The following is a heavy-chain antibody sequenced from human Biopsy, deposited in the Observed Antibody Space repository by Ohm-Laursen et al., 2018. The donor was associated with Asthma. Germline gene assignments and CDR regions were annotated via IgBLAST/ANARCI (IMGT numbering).Heavy chain of an antibody. CDR1: GGSISNSNYY. CDR2: LHYSGSPYYT. J-gene: IGHJ6*02. V-gene: IGHV4-39*01. D-gene: IGHD6-13*01. Sequence: TLSLTCTVSGGSISNSNYYWGWIRQSPGKGLEWIGSLHYSGSPYYTFYNPSLESRVTMSADTSKNQFSLKLTSVTAADTAVYYCVRGSSSWHHGPFHYYYGLDVWGQGTTATVSS. CDR3: VRGSSSWHHGPFHYYYGLDV.